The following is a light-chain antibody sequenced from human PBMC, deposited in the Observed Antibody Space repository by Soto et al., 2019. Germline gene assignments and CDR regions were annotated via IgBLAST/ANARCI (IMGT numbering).Light chain of an antibody. CDR3: TSYAVANTLV. CDR1: SRDVGGYPY. V-gene: IGLV2-8*01. CDR2: EVS. Sequence: QSVLTQPPSASGSPGQSVTISCTGTSRDVGGYPYVSWYQQHPGKAPKLIIFEVSERPSGVPDRFSGSKSGNTASLTVSGLQAEDEADYYCTSYAVANTLVFGGGTQLTVL. J-gene: IGLJ2*01.